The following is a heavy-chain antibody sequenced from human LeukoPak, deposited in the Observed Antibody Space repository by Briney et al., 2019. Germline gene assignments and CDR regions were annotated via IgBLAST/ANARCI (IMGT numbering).Heavy chain of an antibody. Sequence: LRESLKISCKGSGYSFTNYWIGWVRQMPGKGLEWMGIIYPGDSDTRYSPSFQGQVTISADKSISTAYLQWSSLKASDTAMYYCARWEVGATSSMDYWGQGTLVTVSS. D-gene: IGHD1-26*01. CDR3: ARWEVGATSSMDY. CDR1: GYSFTNYW. CDR2: IYPGDSDT. J-gene: IGHJ4*02. V-gene: IGHV5-51*01.